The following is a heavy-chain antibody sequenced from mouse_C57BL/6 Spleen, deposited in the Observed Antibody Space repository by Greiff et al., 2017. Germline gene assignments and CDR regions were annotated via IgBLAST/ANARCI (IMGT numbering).Heavy chain of an antibody. Sequence: VQGVESGAELVRPGASVTLSCKASGYTFTDYEMHWVKQTPVHGLEWIGAIDPETGGTAYNQKFKGKAILTADKSSSTAYMELRSLTSEDSAVYYCTRHSKRDYIDYWGQGTTLTVSS. CDR1: GYTFTDYE. CDR2: IDPETGGT. V-gene: IGHV1-15*01. J-gene: IGHJ2*01. CDR3: TRHSKRDYIDY. D-gene: IGHD2-5*01.